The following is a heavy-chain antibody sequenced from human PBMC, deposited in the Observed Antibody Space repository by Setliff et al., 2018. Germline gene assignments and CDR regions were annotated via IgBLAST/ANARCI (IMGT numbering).Heavy chain of an antibody. J-gene: IGHJ6*02. D-gene: IGHD3-3*01. CDR1: GGPFSGYY. V-gene: IGHV4-34*01. Sequence: PSETLSLTCAVYGGPFSGYYWSWIRQPPGKGLEWIGEINRSGSTNYNPSLKSRVTISVDMSKNQFSLKLSSVTAADTAVYYCARAFTYYNFWSGYGYGMDVWGQGTTVTVS. CDR2: INRSGST. CDR3: ARAFTYYNFWSGYGYGMDV.